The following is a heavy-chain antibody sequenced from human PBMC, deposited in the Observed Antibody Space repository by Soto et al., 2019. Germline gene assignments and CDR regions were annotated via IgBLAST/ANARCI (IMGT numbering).Heavy chain of an antibody. CDR2: MIPIFGTA. D-gene: IGHD6-19*01. Sequence: QVQLVQSGAEVKKPGSSVKVSCKASGGTFSSYAISWVRQAPGQGLEWMGGMIPIFGTANYEQKFQGRVTSTADESTRTADMELSSLRSEDTAVYYCAADSSGWYTLDYWGQGTLVTVSS. J-gene: IGHJ4*02. CDR1: GGTFSSYA. CDR3: AADSSGWYTLDY. V-gene: IGHV1-69*01.